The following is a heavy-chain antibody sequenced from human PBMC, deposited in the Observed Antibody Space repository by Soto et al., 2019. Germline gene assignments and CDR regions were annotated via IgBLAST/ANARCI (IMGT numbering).Heavy chain of an antibody. CDR3: ASIQLWLIFVY. D-gene: IGHD5-18*01. V-gene: IGHV3-23*01. CDR1: GFTFSSYA. CDR2: ISGSGGST. Sequence: GGSLRLSCAASGFTFSSYAMSWVRQAPGKGLEWVSAISGSGGSTYYADSVKGRFTISRDNSKNTLYLQMNSLRAEDTAVYYCASIQLWLIFVYWGQGTLVTVSS. J-gene: IGHJ4*02.